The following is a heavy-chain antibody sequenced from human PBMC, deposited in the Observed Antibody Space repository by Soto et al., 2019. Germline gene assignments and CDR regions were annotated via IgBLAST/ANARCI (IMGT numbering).Heavy chain of an antibody. J-gene: IGHJ6*02. CDR1: GFTFSSYA. D-gene: IGHD2-2*01. CDR3: AKVTSARVFYFGLDV. V-gene: IGHV3-23*01. Sequence: VQLLESGGGLIQPGGSLRLSCAASGFTFSSYAMSWVRQAPGKGLEWVSIISGSAGRTYYADSVKGRFTVSRDNSKNTLYLQMNSLRAEDTAVYYCAKVTSARVFYFGLDVWGQGTTVTGSS. CDR2: ISGSAGRT.